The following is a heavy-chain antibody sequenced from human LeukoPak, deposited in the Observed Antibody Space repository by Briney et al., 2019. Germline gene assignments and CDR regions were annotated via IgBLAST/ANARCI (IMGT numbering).Heavy chain of an antibody. D-gene: IGHD1-26*01. CDR2: IYASGST. V-gene: IGHV4-61*02. CDR1: GGSISIGSYD. Sequence: PSETLSLTCTVSGGSISIGSYDWNWIRQPAGKGLEWIGRIYASGSTNYNPSLKSRVTMSVDTSKNQFSLKLNSVTAADTAVYYCARGRSGSHLGDYWGQGTLVTVSS. J-gene: IGHJ4*02. CDR3: ARGRSGSHLGDY.